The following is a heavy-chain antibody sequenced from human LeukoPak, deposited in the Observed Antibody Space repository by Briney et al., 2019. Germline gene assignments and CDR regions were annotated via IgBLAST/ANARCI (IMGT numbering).Heavy chain of an antibody. V-gene: IGHV3-23*01. D-gene: IGHD3-3*01. CDR1: GFTFSSYA. CDR3: AKVTYDFWSGYYGAFDI. Sequence: GGSLRLSCAASGFTFSSYAMSWVRQTPGKGLEWVSAISGSGGSTYYADSVKGRFTISRDNSKNTLYLQMNSLRAEDTAVYYCAKVTYDFWSGYYGAFDIWGQGTMVTVSS. CDR2: ISGSGGST. J-gene: IGHJ3*02.